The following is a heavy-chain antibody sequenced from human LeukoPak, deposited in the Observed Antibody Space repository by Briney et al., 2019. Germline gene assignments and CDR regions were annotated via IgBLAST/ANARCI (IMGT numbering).Heavy chain of an antibody. V-gene: IGHV4-59*01. CDR2: IYYSGST. J-gene: IGHJ6*03. CDR3: ARVGDSSSSFYYYYYMDV. Sequence: PSETLSLTCTVSGGSIISYYWSWIRQPPGKGLEGIGYIYYSGSTNYNPSLKSRVTISVDTSKNQFSLKLSSVTAADTAVYYCARVGDSSSSFYYYYYMDVWGKGTTVTVSS. CDR1: GGSIISYY. D-gene: IGHD6-6*01.